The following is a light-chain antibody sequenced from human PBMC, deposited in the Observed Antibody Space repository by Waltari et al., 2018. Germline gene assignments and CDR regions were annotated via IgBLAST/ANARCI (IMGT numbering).Light chain of an antibody. V-gene: IGKV4-1*01. CDR1: QTALYSSNNKNN. Sequence: DIVMTQSPDPLAVSLGERATITCKSSQTALYSSNNKNNLAWYQQKAGRSPKLLLYWASTRESGVPDRFSGSGSGTDFTLTINSLQAEDVAVYYCQQYYTTPTFGQGTKVEIK. CDR3: QQYYTTPT. CDR2: WAS. J-gene: IGKJ1*01.